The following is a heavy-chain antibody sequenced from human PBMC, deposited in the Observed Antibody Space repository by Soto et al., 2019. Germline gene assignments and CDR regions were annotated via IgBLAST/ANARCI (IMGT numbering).Heavy chain of an antibody. V-gene: IGHV1-18*01. D-gene: IGHD3-3*01. CDR1: GYTFTSYG. CDR2: ISAYNGNT. Sequence: QVQLVQSGAEVKKPGASVKVSCKASGYTFTSYGISWVRQAPGQGLEWMGWISAYNGNTNYAQKLQGRVAMTTDTATSTAYRELRSLRSDDTAVYYCAGEPMPREWYYGMDVGGQGTTVTVSS. CDR3: AGEPMPREWYYGMDV. J-gene: IGHJ6*02.